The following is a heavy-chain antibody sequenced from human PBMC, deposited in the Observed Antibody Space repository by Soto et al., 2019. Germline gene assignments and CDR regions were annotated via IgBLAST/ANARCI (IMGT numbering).Heavy chain of an antibody. Sequence: SESLSLTCSVSGAALNSGNYYWSWIRQVPGKGLEWIGHIYVTGAVDYNPSLRDRITISQDTSERQFSLNLRLVTAADTAVYYCARLRIATNNYKWFDPWGQGTLVTVSS. CDR2: IYVTGAV. CDR1: GAALNSGNYY. D-gene: IGHD2-21*01. J-gene: IGHJ5*02. CDR3: ARLRIATNNYKWFDP. V-gene: IGHV4-31*03.